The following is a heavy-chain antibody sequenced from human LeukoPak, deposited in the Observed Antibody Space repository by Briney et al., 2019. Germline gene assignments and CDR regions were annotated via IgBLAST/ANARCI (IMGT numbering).Heavy chain of an antibody. CDR3: ARQEWHVEMATMNFDY. J-gene: IGHJ4*02. Sequence: ASVKVSCKASGYTFTSYGISWVRQAPGQGLEWMGWISAYNGNTNYAQKLQGSVTMTTDTSTSTAYMELRSLRSDDTAVYYCARQEWHVEMATMNFDYWGQGTLVTVSS. D-gene: IGHD5-24*01. CDR2: ISAYNGNT. CDR1: GYTFTSYG. V-gene: IGHV1-18*01.